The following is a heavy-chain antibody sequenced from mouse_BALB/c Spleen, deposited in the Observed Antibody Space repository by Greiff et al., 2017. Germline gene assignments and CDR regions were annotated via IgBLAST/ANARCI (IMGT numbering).Heavy chain of an antibody. CDR1: GYTFTSYT. J-gene: IGHJ4*01. V-gene: IGHV1-4*02. D-gene: IGHD2-3*01. CDR2: INPSSGYT. Sequence: VQLVESAAELARPGASVKMSCKASGYTFTSYTMHWVKQRPGQGLEWIGYINPSSGYTEYNQKFKDKTTLTADKSSSTAYMQLSSLTSGDSAVYYCARAQIYDGYYYYAMDYWGQGTSVTVSS. CDR3: ARAQIYDGYYYYAMDY.